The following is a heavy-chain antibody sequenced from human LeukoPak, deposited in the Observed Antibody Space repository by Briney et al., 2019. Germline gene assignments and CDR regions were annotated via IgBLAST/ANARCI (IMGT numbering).Heavy chain of an antibody. J-gene: IGHJ4*02. CDR1: GGSFSGYY. CDR3: ARGYRAIGITGTTAFDY. V-gene: IGHV4-34*01. D-gene: IGHD1-7*01. CDR2: INHSGST. Sequence: SETLSLTCAVYGGSFSGYYWSWIRQPPGKGLEWIGEINHSGSTNYNPSLKRRVTISVDTSKNQFSLKLSSVTAADTAVYYCARGYRAIGITGTTAFDYWGQGTLVTVSS.